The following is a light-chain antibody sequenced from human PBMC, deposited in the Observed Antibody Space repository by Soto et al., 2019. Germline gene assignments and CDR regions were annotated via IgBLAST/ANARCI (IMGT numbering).Light chain of an antibody. Sequence: QSALTQPASVSGSPGRSITISCIGTRSDIGGYNYVSWHQQHPGKAPKLMIYDAYERPLGVSNRFSGSKSGNTASLTISGLQNEDEADYYCSSYTADTSYVLGSATKPTV. CDR1: RSDIGGYNY. CDR3: SSYTADTSYV. J-gene: IGLJ1*01. V-gene: IGLV2-14*03. CDR2: DAY.